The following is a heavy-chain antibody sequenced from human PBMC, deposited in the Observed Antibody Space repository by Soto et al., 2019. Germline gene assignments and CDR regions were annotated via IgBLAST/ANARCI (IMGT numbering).Heavy chain of an antibody. D-gene: IGHD3-22*01. CDR1: GGSISSGEYY. J-gene: IGHJ5*02. CDR2: IYYSGST. CDR3: AREGGEYYDSSGYWHPWFDP. Sequence: SETLSLTCTVSGGSISSGEYYWSWIRQPPGKGLEWIGYIYYSGSTYYNPSLKSRVTISVDTSRNQFSLKLSSVTAADTAVYFCAREGGEYYDSSGYWHPWFDPWGQGTLVTVYS. V-gene: IGHV4-30-4*01.